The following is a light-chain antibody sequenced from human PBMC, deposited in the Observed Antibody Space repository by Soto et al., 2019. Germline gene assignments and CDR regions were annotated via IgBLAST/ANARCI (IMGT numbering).Light chain of an antibody. CDR2: SNN. J-gene: IGLJ2*01. CDR3: AAWDDSLNGVV. V-gene: IGLV1-44*01. CDR1: SSNIGSNT. Sequence: QAVVTQPPSASGTPGQRVTISCSGSSSNIGSNTVNWYQQLPGTAPKLLIYSNNQRPSGGPDRFSGSKSGTSASLAISGLQSEDEADYYCAAWDDSLNGVVFGGGTKLTVL.